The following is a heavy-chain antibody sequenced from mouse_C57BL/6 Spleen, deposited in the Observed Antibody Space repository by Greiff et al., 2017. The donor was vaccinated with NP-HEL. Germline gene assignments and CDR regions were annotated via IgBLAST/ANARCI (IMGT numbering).Heavy chain of an antibody. CDR3: ARDRITTVVATGYFDY. CDR2: ISDGGSYT. J-gene: IGHJ2*01. Sequence: EVKLVESGGGLVKPGGSLKLSCAASGFTFSSYAMSWVRQTPEKRLEWVATISDGGSYTYYPDNVKGRFTISRDNAKNNLYLQMSHLKSEDTAMYYCARDRITTVVATGYFDYWGQGTTLTVSS. D-gene: IGHD1-1*01. V-gene: IGHV5-4*01. CDR1: GFTFSSYA.